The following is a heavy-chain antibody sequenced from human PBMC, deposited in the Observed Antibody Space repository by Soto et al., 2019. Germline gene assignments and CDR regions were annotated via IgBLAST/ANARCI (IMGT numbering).Heavy chain of an antibody. V-gene: IGHV1-18*01. CDR3: ARGRRNDAFDI. J-gene: IGHJ3*02. Sequence: ASVKVSCKASGYTFTSYGISWVRQAPGQGLEWMGWISAYNGNTNYAQKLQGRVTMTADKSTSTAYMELSSLRSEDTAVYYCARGRRNDAFDIWGQGTMVTVSS. D-gene: IGHD1-1*01. CDR1: GYTFTSYG. CDR2: ISAYNGNT.